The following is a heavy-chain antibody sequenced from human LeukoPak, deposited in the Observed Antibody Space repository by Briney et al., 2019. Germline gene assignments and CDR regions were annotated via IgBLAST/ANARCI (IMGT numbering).Heavy chain of an antibody. CDR3: ARSHGGSYPADWYFDL. J-gene: IGHJ2*01. Sequence: SETLSLTCTVSGGSISSYYWSWIRQPPGKGLEWIGYIYYSGSTNYNPSLKSRVTISVDTSKNQFSLKLSSVTAADTAVYYCARSHGGSYPADWYFDLWGRGTLVTVSS. D-gene: IGHD1-26*01. CDR1: GGSISSYY. CDR2: IYYSGST. V-gene: IGHV4-59*01.